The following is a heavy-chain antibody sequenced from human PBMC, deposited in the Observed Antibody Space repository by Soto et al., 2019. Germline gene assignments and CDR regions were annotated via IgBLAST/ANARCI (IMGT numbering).Heavy chain of an antibody. J-gene: IGHJ5*02. CDR2: IIPIFGTA. Sequence: QVQLVQSGAEVKKPGSSVKVSCKASGGTFSSYAISWVRQAPGQGLEWMGGIIPIFGTANYAQKFQGRVTITADESTSTAYMELSSLRSEDTVVYYCARKESYYDILTGYYSPWFDPWGQGTLVTVSS. D-gene: IGHD3-9*01. CDR1: GGTFSSYA. CDR3: ARKESYYDILTGYYSPWFDP. V-gene: IGHV1-69*01.